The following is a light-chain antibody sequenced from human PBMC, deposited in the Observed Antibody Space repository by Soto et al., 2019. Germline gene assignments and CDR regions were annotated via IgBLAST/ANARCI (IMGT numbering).Light chain of an antibody. J-gene: IGKJ3*01. CDR3: LQDDSYPRT. Sequence: AIQMTQSPSSLSSSVGDRVTITCRASQDIRNDLGWYQHKPGKAPNLLIYNASSLHSGIPSRCNGSGSGTDFTLTISSLQPEDSATYYCLQDDSYPRTFGPGTKVDVK. V-gene: IGKV1-6*01. CDR1: QDIRND. CDR2: NAS.